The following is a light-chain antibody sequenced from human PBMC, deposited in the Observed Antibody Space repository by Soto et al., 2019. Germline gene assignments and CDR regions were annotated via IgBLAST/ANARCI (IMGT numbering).Light chain of an antibody. CDR2: AAS. CDR3: QQSYSSPPWT. J-gene: IGKJ1*01. V-gene: IGKV1-39*01. CDR1: QSISTY. Sequence: DIQVTQSPSSLSASVGDRVTITCRASQSISTYLNWYQHKPGRAPKLLIYAASTLQSGVPERFSGSGSGTDFTLTISSLQPDDFANYYCQQSYSSPPWTFGQGTKVEI.